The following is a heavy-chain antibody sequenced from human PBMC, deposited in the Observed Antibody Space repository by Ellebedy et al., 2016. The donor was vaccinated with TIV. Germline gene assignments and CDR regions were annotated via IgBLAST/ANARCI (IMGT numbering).Heavy chain of an antibody. Sequence: SVKVSXXASGGTFSSYAISWVRQAPGQGLEWMGGIIPIFGTANYAQKFQGRVTITADKSTSTAYMELSSLRSEDTAVYYCARQLEIPYYFDYWGQGTLVTVSS. J-gene: IGHJ4*02. CDR3: ARQLEIPYYFDY. CDR2: IIPIFGTA. V-gene: IGHV1-69*06. CDR1: GGTFSSYA. D-gene: IGHD5-24*01.